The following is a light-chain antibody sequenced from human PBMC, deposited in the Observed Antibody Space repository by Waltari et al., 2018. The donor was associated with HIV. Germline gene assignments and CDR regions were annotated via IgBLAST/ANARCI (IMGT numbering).Light chain of an antibody. CDR3: AAWDDSLDHV. J-gene: IGLJ1*01. CDR1: SSNIGSNT. V-gene: IGLV1-44*01. CDR2: TDD. Sequence: QSVLTQPPSVSGTPGQRVTISCSGGSSNIGSNTVTWYQHLPGAAPKVLIYTDDPRPSGVPDPFSGSKRGTSASLAISGLQSEDEAVYYCAAWDDSLDHVFGTGTKVSLL.